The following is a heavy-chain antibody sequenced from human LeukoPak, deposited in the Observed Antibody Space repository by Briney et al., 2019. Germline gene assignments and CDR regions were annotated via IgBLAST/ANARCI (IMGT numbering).Heavy chain of an antibody. J-gene: IGHJ4*02. Sequence: ASVKVSCKAAGYTVTGDYMHWVRQAPGQGLEWMGWINPNSGGTNYAQKFQGRVTMTRDTSISTAYMELSRLRSDDTAVYYCARAQRYYYDSSGYYQYYFDYWGQGTLVTVSS. V-gene: IGHV1-2*02. D-gene: IGHD3-22*01. CDR1: GYTVTGDY. CDR3: ARAQRYYYDSSGYYQYYFDY. CDR2: INPNSGGT.